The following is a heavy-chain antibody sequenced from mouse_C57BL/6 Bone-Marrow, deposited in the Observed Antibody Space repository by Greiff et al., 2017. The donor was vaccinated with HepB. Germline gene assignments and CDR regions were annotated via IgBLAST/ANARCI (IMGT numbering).Heavy chain of an antibody. CDR2: INYDGSST. D-gene: IGHD1-1*01. CDR1: GFTFSDYY. Sequence: EVMLVESAGGLVQPGSSMKLSCTASGFTFSDYYMAWVRQVPEKGLEWVANINYDGSSTYYLDSLKSRFIISRDNAKNILYLQMSSLKSEDTATYYCARPTVVAMDWYFDVWGTGTTVTVSS. CDR3: ARPTVVAMDWYFDV. V-gene: IGHV5-16*01. J-gene: IGHJ1*03.